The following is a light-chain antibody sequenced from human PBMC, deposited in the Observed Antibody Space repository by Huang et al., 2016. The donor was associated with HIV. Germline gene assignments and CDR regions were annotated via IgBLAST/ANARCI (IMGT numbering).Light chain of an antibody. Sequence: ERVLTQSPGTLSVSPGERATLSCRTSQGIGNSLAWYQLKPGHAPRLLIYETFIRASDIPARFSGGGSEIDFTLTISGLQSEDSAVYYCQQYQEWPRTFGQGTKVEIK. CDR1: QGIGNS. V-gene: IGKV3-15*01. CDR3: QQYQEWPRT. CDR2: ETF. J-gene: IGKJ2*01.